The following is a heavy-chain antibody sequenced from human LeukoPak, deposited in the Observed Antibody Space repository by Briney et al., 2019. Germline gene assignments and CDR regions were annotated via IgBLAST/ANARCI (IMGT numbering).Heavy chain of an antibody. Sequence: KPSETLSLTCAVYGGSFSGYYWSWIRQPPGKGLDWLGEINHSGSTNYNPSLKSRVTISVDTSKNQFSLKLSSVTAADTAVYYCARVKNPSYFDWSPPRYFDLWGRGTLVTVSS. CDR1: GGSFSGYY. V-gene: IGHV4-34*01. D-gene: IGHD3-9*01. CDR3: ARVKNPSYFDWSPPRYFDL. CDR2: INHSGST. J-gene: IGHJ2*01.